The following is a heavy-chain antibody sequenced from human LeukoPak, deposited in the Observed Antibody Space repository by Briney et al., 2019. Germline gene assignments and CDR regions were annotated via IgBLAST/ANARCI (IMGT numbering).Heavy chain of an antibody. D-gene: IGHD4-17*01. V-gene: IGHV4-39*07. CDR3: ARATPPYGDYFDY. Sequence: SETLSLTCTVSGGSISSSSYYWGWIRQPPGKGLEWIGSIYYSGSTNYNPSLKSRVTISVDTSKNQFSLKLSSVTAADTAVYYCARATPPYGDYFDYWGQGTLVTVSS. CDR1: GGSISSSSYY. CDR2: IYYSGST. J-gene: IGHJ4*02.